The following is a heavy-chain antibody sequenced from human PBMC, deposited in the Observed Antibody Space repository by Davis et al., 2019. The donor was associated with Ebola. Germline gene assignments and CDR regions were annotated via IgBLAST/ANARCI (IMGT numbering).Heavy chain of an antibody. Sequence: MPSETLSLTCTVSGGSISSYYWSWIRQPPGKGLEWIGYLYYSGSTNYNPSLKSRVTISVDTSKHQFSLKLSSVTAADTAVYYCARQDYDFWSGSHNWFDPWGQGTLVTVSS. CDR2: LYYSGST. CDR1: GGSISSYY. CDR3: ARQDYDFWSGSHNWFDP. V-gene: IGHV4-59*08. D-gene: IGHD3-3*01. J-gene: IGHJ5*02.